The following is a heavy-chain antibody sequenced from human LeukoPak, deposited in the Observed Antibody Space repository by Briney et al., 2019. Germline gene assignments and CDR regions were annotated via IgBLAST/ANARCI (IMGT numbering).Heavy chain of an antibody. CDR1: GFTVSGNP. D-gene: IGHD6-13*01. Sequence: PGGSLRLSCAASGFTVSGNPMSCVRQAPGKGLEWVSLIYSCGSTYYADSVKGRFTISRDNAKNSLYLQMNSLRAEDTAVYYCARDLMGIAYRGAFYYWGQGTLVTVSS. CDR3: ARDLMGIAYRGAFYY. V-gene: IGHV3-53*01. J-gene: IGHJ4*02. CDR2: IYSCGST.